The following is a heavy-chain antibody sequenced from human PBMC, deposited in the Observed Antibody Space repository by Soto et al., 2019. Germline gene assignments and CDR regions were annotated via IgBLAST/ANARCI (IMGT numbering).Heavy chain of an antibody. CDR2: IRSKANSYAT. J-gene: IGHJ4*02. Sequence: EVQLVESGGGLVQPGGSLKRSCAASGFTFSGSAMHWVRQASGKGLEWVGRIRSKANSYATAYAASVKGRFTISRDDSKNTAYLQMNSLKTEDTAVYHSTRDYGDYPDYWGQGTLVTVSS. CDR1: GFTFSGSA. D-gene: IGHD4-17*01. V-gene: IGHV3-73*01. CDR3: TRDYGDYPDY.